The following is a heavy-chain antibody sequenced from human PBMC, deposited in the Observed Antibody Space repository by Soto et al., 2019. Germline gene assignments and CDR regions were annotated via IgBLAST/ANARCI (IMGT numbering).Heavy chain of an antibody. CDR2: ISSSGSTI. CDR3: ARYAVVVAAPTQTFDY. Sequence: QVQLVESGGGLVKPGGSLRLSCAASGFTFSDYYMSWIRQAPGKGLEWVSYISSSGSTIYYADSVKGRFTISRDNAKNXLYLQMNSLRAEDTAVYYCARYAVVVAAPTQTFDYWGQGTLVTVSS. J-gene: IGHJ4*02. V-gene: IGHV3-11*01. D-gene: IGHD2-15*01. CDR1: GFTFSDYY.